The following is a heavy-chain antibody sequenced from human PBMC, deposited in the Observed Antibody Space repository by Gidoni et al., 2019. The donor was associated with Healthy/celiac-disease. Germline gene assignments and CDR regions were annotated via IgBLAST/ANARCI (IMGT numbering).Heavy chain of an antibody. CDR2: ITYDGSNK. Sequence: QVQLVESGGGVVQPGRSLRLSCAASGFTFSSYVMHWVRQAPGKGLGGVAVITYDGSNKYYADSVKGRFTISRDNSKNTLYLQMNSLRAEDTAVYYCAKEYYDSSGWDYYFDYWGQGTLVTVSS. V-gene: IGHV3-30*18. CDR3: AKEYYDSSGWDYYFDY. D-gene: IGHD3-22*01. J-gene: IGHJ4*02. CDR1: GFTFSSYV.